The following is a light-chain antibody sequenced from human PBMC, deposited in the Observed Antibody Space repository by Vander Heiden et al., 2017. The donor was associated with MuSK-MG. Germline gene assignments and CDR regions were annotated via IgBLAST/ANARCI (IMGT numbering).Light chain of an antibody. CDR1: QSLLHSNGYNY. J-gene: IGKJ3*01. V-gene: IGKV2-28*01. CDR3: MQSLQTPRS. CDR2: LGS. Sequence: DILMTQSPLSLPVTPGETVSISCRSSQSLLHSNGYNYLDWYLQKPGQSPQLLIYLGSNRASGVPDRFSGSGSGTDFTLRISRVKTEDVGVYYCMQSLQTPRSFGPGTKVDIK.